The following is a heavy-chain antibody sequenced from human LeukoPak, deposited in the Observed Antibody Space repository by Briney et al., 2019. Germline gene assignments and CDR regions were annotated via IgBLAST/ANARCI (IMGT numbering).Heavy chain of an antibody. J-gene: IGHJ4*02. CDR3: AKDSKRWKTYYYEAGSYYFYY. V-gene: IGHV3-30*02. CDR1: GFTFSSYG. D-gene: IGHD3-10*01. CDR2: IRYDGSNK. Sequence: GGSLRLSCAAPGFTFSSYGMHWVRQAPGKGLEWVAFIRYDGSNKYYADSVKGRFTISRDNSKNTLYLQMNSLRPEDTAVYYCAKDSKRWKTYYYEAGSYYFYYWGQGTRVTVSS.